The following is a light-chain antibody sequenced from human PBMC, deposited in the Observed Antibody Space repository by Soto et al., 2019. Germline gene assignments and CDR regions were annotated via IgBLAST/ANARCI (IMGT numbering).Light chain of an antibody. Sequence: EIVMTQSPATVSVSPGERVTLSCRASQSVSSNLAWYQQKPGQAPRPLIYDASNRATGIPARFSGSGSGTDLTITISSLEPEDFEVYYCQQRYSWPRTFGQGTKVDIK. V-gene: IGKV3-11*01. CDR3: QQRYSWPRT. J-gene: IGKJ1*01. CDR2: DAS. CDR1: QSVSSN.